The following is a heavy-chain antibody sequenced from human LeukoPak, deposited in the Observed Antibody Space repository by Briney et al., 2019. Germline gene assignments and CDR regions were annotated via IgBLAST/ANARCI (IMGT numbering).Heavy chain of an antibody. CDR3: GKNRSTPVAFDF. V-gene: IGHV3-21*01. J-gene: IGHJ3*01. CDR2: ISSSSSYI. CDR1: GFTFSSYS. D-gene: IGHD2-2*01. Sequence: GGSLRLSCAASGFTFSSYSMNWVRQAPGKGLEWVSSISSSSSYIYYADSVKGRSTISRDNAKNSLYLQMNSLRAEDTAVYYWGKNRSTPVAFDFWGQGKMVTVSS.